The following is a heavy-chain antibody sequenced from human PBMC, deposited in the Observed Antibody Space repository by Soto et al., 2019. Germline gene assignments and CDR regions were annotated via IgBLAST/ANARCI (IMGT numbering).Heavy chain of an antibody. D-gene: IGHD3-10*01. CDR3: ARNLELLWFGELLSNNHSDGAYAI. J-gene: IGHJ3*02. Sequence: PRENVSLTCAVYGGFFSGYYWSWIRQRPGKGLEWIGEINHSGSTNYNPSLKSRVTISVDTSKNQFSLKLSSVTAADTAVYYCARNLELLWFGELLSNNHSDGAYAISGRGTMVIGS. CDR2: INHSGST. CDR1: GGFFSGYY. V-gene: IGHV4-34*01.